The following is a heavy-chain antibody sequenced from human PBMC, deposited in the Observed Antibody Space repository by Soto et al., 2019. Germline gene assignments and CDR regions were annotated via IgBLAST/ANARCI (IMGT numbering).Heavy chain of an antibody. CDR1: GFTFDDYA. CDR2: ISWNSGSI. CDR3: AKDVVPHSSSGMDV. D-gene: IGHD2-15*01. V-gene: IGHV3-9*01. J-gene: IGHJ6*02. Sequence: EMQLVESGGGLVQPGRSLRLSCAASGFTFDDYAMHWVRQPPGKGLEWVSSISWNSGSIDYADSVKGRFTISRDNAKNSLYLQMNSLRPEDTALYYCAKDVVPHSSSGMDVWGRGTTVTVSS.